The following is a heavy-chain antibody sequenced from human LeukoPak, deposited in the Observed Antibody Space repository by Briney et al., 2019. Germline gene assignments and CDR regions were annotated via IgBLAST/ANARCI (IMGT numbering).Heavy chain of an antibody. Sequence: GGSLRLSCAASGFTFSSYAMSWVRQAPGKGLEWVSAISGSGGSTYYADSVKGRFTISRDNSKNTLYLQMNSLRVDGTAVYYRAKDSHIVVVTANYFDYWGQGTLVTVSS. D-gene: IGHD2-21*02. CDR2: ISGSGGST. J-gene: IGHJ4*02. CDR3: AKDSHIVVVTANYFDY. CDR1: GFTFSSYA. V-gene: IGHV3-23*01.